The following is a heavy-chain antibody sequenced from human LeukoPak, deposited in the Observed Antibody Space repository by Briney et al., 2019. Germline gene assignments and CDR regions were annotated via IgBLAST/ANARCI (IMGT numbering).Heavy chain of an antibody. CDR2: ISAYNGNT. V-gene: IGHV1-18*01. D-gene: IGHD4-11*01. CDR1: GYTFTSYG. CDR3: ARDDSNYVLIDY. Sequence: ASVTVSCTASGYTFTSYGISWVRQAPGQGLEWMGWISAYNGNTNYAQKLQGRVTMTTDTSTSTAYMELRSLRSDDTAVYYCARDDSNYVLIDYWGQGTLVTVSS. J-gene: IGHJ4*02.